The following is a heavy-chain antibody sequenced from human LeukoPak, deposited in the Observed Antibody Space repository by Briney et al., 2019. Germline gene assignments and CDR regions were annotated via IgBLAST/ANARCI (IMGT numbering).Heavy chain of an antibody. CDR3: ARVQESQIDYYFDY. CDR1: GGSISSSSYY. V-gene: IGHV4-61*05. J-gene: IGHJ4*02. D-gene: IGHD3-9*01. CDR2: IYYSGST. Sequence: SETLSLTCTVSGGSISSSSYYWGWIRQPPGKGLEWIGYIYYSGSTNYNPSLKSRVTISVDTSKNQFSLKLSSVTAADTAVYYCARVQESQIDYYFDYWGQGTLVTVSS.